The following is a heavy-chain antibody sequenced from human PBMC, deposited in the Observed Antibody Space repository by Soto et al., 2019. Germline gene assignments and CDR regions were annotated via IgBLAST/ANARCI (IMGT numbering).Heavy chain of an antibody. CDR2: INSSSSYT. Sequence: QVQLVESGGGLVKPGGSLRLSCAASGFTFSDYYMSWIRQAPGKGLEWVSYINSSSSYTNYADSVKGRFTISRDNAKDSLYLQMNILRAEDRAVDYCARFNGGEAAAADGYAFDFWGQGTMVTVSS. D-gene: IGHD6-13*01. CDR3: ARFNGGEAAAADGYAFDF. J-gene: IGHJ3*01. V-gene: IGHV3-11*06. CDR1: GFTFSDYY.